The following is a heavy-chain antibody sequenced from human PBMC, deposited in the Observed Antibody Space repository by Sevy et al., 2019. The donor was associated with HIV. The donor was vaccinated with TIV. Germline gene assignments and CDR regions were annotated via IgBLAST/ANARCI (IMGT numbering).Heavy chain of an antibody. V-gene: IGHV3-23*01. CDR1: GFAFSSYA. CDR2: ISGSGGST. Sequence: GESLKISCAASGFAFSSYAMSWVRQAPGKGLEWVSAISGSGGSTYYADSVKGRFTISRDNSKNTLYLQMNSLRAEDTAVYYCVKDGPLPPPYSSGWFSGVREGIIDYWGQGTLVTVSS. J-gene: IGHJ4*02. D-gene: IGHD6-19*01. CDR3: VKDGPLPPPYSSGWFSGVREGIIDY.